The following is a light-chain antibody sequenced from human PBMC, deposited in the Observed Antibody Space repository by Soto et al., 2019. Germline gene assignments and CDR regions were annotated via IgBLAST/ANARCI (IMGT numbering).Light chain of an antibody. CDR1: QSLTSSY. V-gene: IGKV3-20*01. Sequence: EIVLTQSPGTLYLSPGERATLSCRASQSLTSSYLAWYQRKPGQAPRLLIFTASSRATGIPDRFSGSGSGTDFTLTISRLEPEDFALYYCQQYGNTPPTFGQGTKLEI. J-gene: IGKJ2*01. CDR3: QQYGNTPPT. CDR2: TAS.